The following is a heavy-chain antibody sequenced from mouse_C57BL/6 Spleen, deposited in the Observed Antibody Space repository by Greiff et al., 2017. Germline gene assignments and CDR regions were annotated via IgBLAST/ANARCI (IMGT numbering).Heavy chain of an antibody. J-gene: IGHJ4*01. CDR1: GFTFSSYA. D-gene: IGHD1-1*01. CDR2: ISDGGSYT. Sequence: EVKLMESGGGLVKPGGSLKLSCAASGFTFSSYAMSWVRQTPEKRLEWVATISDGGSYTYYPDNVKGRFTISRDNAKNNLYLQMSHLKSEDTAMYYCAREMTITTVVGAMDYWGQGTSVTVSS. CDR3: AREMTITTVVGAMDY. V-gene: IGHV5-4*01.